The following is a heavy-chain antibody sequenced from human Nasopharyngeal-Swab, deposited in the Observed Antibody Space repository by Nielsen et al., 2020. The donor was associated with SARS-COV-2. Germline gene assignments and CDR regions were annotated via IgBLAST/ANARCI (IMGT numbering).Heavy chain of an antibody. CDR1: GFTFSSYS. CDR2: ISSSSSTI. CDR3: ARERARFLEWLLYGTFDY. J-gene: IGHJ4*02. V-gene: IGHV3-48*02. D-gene: IGHD3-3*01. Sequence: GESLKISCAASGFTFSSYSMNWVRQAPGKGLEWVSYISSSSSTIYHADSVKGRFTISRDNAKNSLYLQMNSLRDEDTAVYYCARERARFLEWLLYGTFDYWGQGTLVTVSS.